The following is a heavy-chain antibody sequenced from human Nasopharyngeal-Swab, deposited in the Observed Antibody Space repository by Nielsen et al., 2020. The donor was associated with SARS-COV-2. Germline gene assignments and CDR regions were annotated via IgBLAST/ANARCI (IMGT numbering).Heavy chain of an antibody. J-gene: IGHJ4*02. V-gene: IGHV3-23*01. D-gene: IGHD4-23*01. CDR3: AKDLGVESPLWFDY. CDR2: ISGSGGST. CDR1: GFTFSSYA. Sequence: GGSLRLSCTASGFTFSSYAMSWVRQAPGKGLEWVSEISGSGGSTYYAESVKGRFTISRDNSKNTLYLQMSSLSAEDTAIYYCAKDLGVESPLWFDYWGQGTLLTVSS.